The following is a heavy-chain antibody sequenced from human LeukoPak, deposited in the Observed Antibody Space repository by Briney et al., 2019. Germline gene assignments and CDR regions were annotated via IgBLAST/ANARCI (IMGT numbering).Heavy chain of an antibody. CDR3: AREWAVAGRETDY. CDR2: IYYSGST. J-gene: IGHJ4*02. Sequence: SETLSLTCTVSGGSISSYYWSWIRQPPGKGLEWIGYIYYSGSTYYNPSLKSRVTISVDTSKNQFSLKLSSVTAADTAVYYCAREWAVAGRETDYWGQGTLVTVSS. V-gene: IGHV4-59*12. D-gene: IGHD6-19*01. CDR1: GGSISSYY.